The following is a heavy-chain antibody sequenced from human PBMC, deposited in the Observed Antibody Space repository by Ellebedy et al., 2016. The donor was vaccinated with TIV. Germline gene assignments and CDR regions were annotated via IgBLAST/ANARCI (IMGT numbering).Heavy chain of an antibody. V-gene: IGHV5-51*01. D-gene: IGHD3-22*01. Sequence: TVSCKGSVYSFTNYWIAWARQMPGKGLECMGIIYPGDSDTRYSPSFHGPGTISVDKSISTAYLQWSSLKASDPAMYYCARQGRASSGYYYFYWGQGTLVTVSS. CDR2: IYPGDSDT. CDR3: ARQGRASSGYYYFY. J-gene: IGHJ4*02. CDR1: VYSFTNYW.